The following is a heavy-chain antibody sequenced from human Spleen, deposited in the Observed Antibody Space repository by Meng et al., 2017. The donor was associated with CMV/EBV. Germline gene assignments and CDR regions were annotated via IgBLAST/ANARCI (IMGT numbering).Heavy chain of an antibody. Sequence: GESLKISCAASGFTFSSYAMSWVRQAPGKGLEWVSAISGSGGSTYYADSVKGRFTISRDNSKNTLYLQMNSLRAEDTAVYYCAKGSTGIVGARAPFDYWGQGTLVTVSS. CDR1: GFTFSSYA. V-gene: IGHV3-23*01. CDR2: ISGSGGST. D-gene: IGHD1-26*01. CDR3: AKGSTGIVGARAPFDY. J-gene: IGHJ4*02.